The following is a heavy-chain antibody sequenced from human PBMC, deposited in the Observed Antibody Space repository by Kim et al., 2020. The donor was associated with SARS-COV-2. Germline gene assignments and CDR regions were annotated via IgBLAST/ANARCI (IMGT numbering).Heavy chain of an antibody. J-gene: IGHJ4*02. Sequence: SETLSLTCTVSGGSISSYYWGWIRQAPGKGLEWIGYISYDGSTKYNPSLKSRVAISVDTSKNQFSLKLSSVTAADTAVHYCVRVTGGSGWYLDYWGQGTL. D-gene: IGHD6-19*01. V-gene: IGHV4-59*01. CDR1: GGSISSYY. CDR2: ISYDGST. CDR3: VRVTGGSGWYLDY.